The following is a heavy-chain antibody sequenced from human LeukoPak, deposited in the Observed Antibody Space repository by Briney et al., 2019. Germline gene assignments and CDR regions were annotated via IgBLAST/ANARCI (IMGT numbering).Heavy chain of an antibody. D-gene: IGHD7-27*01. CDR3: ASSGDLGYYYYYMDV. J-gene: IGHJ6*03. V-gene: IGHV1-69*13. Sequence: SVKVSCKASGGTFSCYAISWVRQAPGQGLEWMGGIIPIFGTANYAQKFQGRVTITADESTSTAYMELSSLRSEDTAVYYCASSGDLGYYYYYMDVWGKGTTVTVSS. CDR1: GGTFSCYA. CDR2: IIPIFGTA.